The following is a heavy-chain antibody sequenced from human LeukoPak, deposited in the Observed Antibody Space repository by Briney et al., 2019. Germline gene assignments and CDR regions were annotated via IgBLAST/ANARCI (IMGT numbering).Heavy chain of an antibody. CDR2: IFYSGRT. D-gene: IGHD6-13*01. CDR3: ARDSAAAGIVDY. V-gene: IGHV4-30-4*01. Sequence: SQTLSLTCTVSGGSLSSGDDYWGWIRQPPGEGLEWIGYIFYSGRTSFNPSLKNRVIISVDAYKNQSSLKLSSGTAADTAVYYCARDSAAAGIVDYWCQGTLVTVSS. J-gene: IGHJ4*02. CDR1: GGSLSSGDDY.